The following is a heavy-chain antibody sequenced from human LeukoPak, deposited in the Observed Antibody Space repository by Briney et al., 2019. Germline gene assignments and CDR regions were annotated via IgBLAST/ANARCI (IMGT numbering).Heavy chain of an antibody. J-gene: IGHJ6*04. CDR2: IYTSGST. CDR3: ARDDSYSGSYRVPDV. D-gene: IGHD1-26*01. Sequence: PSETLSLTCTVSGGSISSYYWSWIRQPAGKGLEWIGRIYTSGSTNYNPSLKSRVTMSVDTSKNQFSLKLSSVTAADTAVYYCARDDSYSGSYRVPDVWGKGTTVTVSS. CDR1: GGSISSYY. V-gene: IGHV4-4*07.